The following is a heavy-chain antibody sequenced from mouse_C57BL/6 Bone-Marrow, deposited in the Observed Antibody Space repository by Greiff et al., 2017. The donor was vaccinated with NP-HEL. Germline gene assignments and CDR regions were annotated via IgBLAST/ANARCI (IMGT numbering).Heavy chain of an antibody. CDR2: ISGGGGNT. Sequence: EVKLVESGGGLVKPGGSLKLSCAASGFTFSSYTMSWVRQTPEKRLEWVATISGGGGNTYYPDSVKGRFTISPANAKNTLYLQRSSLRSEDTALYYCARCDGYRYLDYWGQGTTLTVSS. CDR1: GFTFSSYT. V-gene: IGHV5-9*01. D-gene: IGHD2-3*01. J-gene: IGHJ2*01. CDR3: ARCDGYRYLDY.